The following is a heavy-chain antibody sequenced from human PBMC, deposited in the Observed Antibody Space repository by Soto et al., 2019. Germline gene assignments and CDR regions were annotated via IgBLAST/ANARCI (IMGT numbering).Heavy chain of an antibody. CDR3: ARDRGIAVAGEYYYYYYMDV. V-gene: IGHV6-1*01. D-gene: IGHD6-19*01. CDR1: GDSVSSNSAA. CDR2: TYYRSKWYN. Sequence: SETLSLTCAISGDSVSSNSAAWNWIRQSPSRGLEWLGRTYYRSKWYNDYAVSVKSRITINPDTSKNQFSLQLNSVTPEDTAVYYCARDRGIAVAGEYYYYYYMDVWGKGTTVTVSS. J-gene: IGHJ6*03.